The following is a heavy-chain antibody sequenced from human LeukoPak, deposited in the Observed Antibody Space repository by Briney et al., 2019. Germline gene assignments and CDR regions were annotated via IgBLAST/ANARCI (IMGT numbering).Heavy chain of an antibody. J-gene: IGHJ4*02. V-gene: IGHV7-4-1*02. CDR2: INTNTGNP. Sequence: ASVKVSCKASGYTFANYPMNWVRQAPGQGLEWMGWINTNTGNPMYAQGFTGRFVFSLDTSVTTAYLQISSLKAEDTAVYYCTRDTYCNGGSCYSRVGYWGQGTLVTVSS. CDR1: GYTFANYP. CDR3: TRDTYCNGGSCYSRVGY. D-gene: IGHD2-15*01.